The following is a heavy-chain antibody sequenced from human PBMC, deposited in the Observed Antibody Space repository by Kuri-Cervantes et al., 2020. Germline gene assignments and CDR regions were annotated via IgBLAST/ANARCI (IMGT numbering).Heavy chain of an antibody. J-gene: IGHJ4*02. V-gene: IGHV3-21*01. CDR2: ISSSSSYI. D-gene: IGHD6-6*01. CDR3: ATVGRAARPGY. CDR1: GFTFSSYS. Sequence: GGSLRLSCAASGFTFSSYSMNWVRQAPGKGLEWVSSISSSSSYIYYADSVKGRFTMSRDNAKNSLYLQMNSLRAEDTAVYYCATVGRAARPGYWGQGTLVTVSS.